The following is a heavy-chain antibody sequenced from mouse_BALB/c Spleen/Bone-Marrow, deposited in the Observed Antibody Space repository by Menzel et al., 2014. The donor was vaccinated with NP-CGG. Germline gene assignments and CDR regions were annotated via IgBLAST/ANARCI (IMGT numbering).Heavy chain of an antibody. CDR2: FNPYNDGT. CDR1: GYTFTSYV. V-gene: IGHV1-14*01. D-gene: IGHD1-1*01. J-gene: IGHJ1*01. CDR3: ARNYGSSYWYFDV. Sequence: EVQLQQSGPELVKPGASVKMSYKASGYTFTSYVMHWVKQKPGQGLEWIGYFNPYNDGTKYNEKFKGKATLTSDKSSSTAYMELSSLTSEDSAVYYCARNYGSSYWYFDVWGAGTTVTVSS.